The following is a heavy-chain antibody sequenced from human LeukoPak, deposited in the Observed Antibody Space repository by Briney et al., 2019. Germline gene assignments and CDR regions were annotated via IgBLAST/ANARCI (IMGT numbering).Heavy chain of an antibody. CDR3: AKDYCSSISCYSDY. Sequence: GGSLRLSCAASGFTFSSYGMHWVRQAPGKGLEWVAFIRYDGSNKYYADSVKGRFTISRDNSKNTLYLQMNSLRAEDTAVYYCAKDYCSSISCYSDYWGQGTLVTVSS. V-gene: IGHV3-30*02. J-gene: IGHJ4*02. CDR1: GFTFSSYG. CDR2: IRYDGSNK. D-gene: IGHD2-2*01.